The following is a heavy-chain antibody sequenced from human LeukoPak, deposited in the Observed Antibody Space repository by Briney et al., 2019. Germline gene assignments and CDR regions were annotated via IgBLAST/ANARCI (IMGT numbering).Heavy chain of an antibody. CDR3: AKRPSDYGDYVSYFDY. CDR2: ISDDGRRK. V-gene: IGHV3-30*18. CDR1: GFSFISYG. J-gene: IGHJ4*02. D-gene: IGHD4-17*01. Sequence: PGGSLRLSCAASGFSFISYGMHWVGQAPGKGLGWGGVISDDGRRKDYAGSVKGRFTISRDNSKDTLYLQMNSLRAEDTAVYYCAKRPSDYGDYVSYFDYWGQGTLVTVSS.